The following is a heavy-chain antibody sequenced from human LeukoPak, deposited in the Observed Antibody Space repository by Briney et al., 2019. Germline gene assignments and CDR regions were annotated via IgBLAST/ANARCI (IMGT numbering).Heavy chain of an antibody. CDR2: IYPGDSDT. Sequence: GESLKISCKGSGYSFTSYWSGWVRQMPGKGLEWLGIIYPGDSDTRYSPSFQGQVTISADKSISTAYLQWSSLKASDTAMYYCARRYCSGGSCYHFDYWGQGTLVTVSS. J-gene: IGHJ4*02. CDR1: GYSFTSYW. D-gene: IGHD2-15*01. CDR3: ARRYCSGGSCYHFDY. V-gene: IGHV5-51*01.